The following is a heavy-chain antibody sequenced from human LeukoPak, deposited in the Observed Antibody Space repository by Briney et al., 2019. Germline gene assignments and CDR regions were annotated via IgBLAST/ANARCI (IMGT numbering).Heavy chain of an antibody. Sequence: SETLSLTCTVSGGSISSSSYYWGWIRQPPGKGLEWIGSIYYSGSTYYNPSLKSRVTISVDTSKNQFSLKLSSVTAADAALYYCARRAYYYDSSHFDYWGQGTLVTVSS. J-gene: IGHJ4*02. CDR1: GGSISSSSYY. V-gene: IGHV4-39*01. CDR3: ARRAYYYDSSHFDY. CDR2: IYYSGST. D-gene: IGHD3-22*01.